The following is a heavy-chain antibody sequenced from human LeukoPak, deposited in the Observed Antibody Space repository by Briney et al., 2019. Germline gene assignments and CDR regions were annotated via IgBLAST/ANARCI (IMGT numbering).Heavy chain of an antibody. CDR2: ISWNSGSI. Sequence: GGSLRLSCAASGFTSDDYAMHWVRQAPGKGLEWVSGISWNSGSIGYADSVKGRFTISRDNAKNSLYLQMNSLRAEDTALYYCAKDIARRDDYGDYYYFDYWGQGTLVTVSS. J-gene: IGHJ4*02. CDR3: AKDIARRDDYGDYYYFDY. V-gene: IGHV3-9*02. D-gene: IGHD4-17*01. CDR1: GFTSDDYA.